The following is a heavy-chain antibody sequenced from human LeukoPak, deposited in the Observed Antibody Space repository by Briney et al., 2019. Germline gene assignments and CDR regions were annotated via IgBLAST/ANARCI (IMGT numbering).Heavy chain of an antibody. Sequence: GGSLRLSCAASGFTFSNFDMHWVRQTTGEGLEWVSSIGTAGDTYYPDSVKGRFTVSRENDKNSLYLQMNSLRAEDTAVYYCAKDPSFTSSNCYPPGIWGQGTMVTVSS. CDR1: GFTFSNFD. CDR3: AKDPSFTSSNCYPPGI. D-gene: IGHD2-2*01. V-gene: IGHV3-13*01. J-gene: IGHJ3*02. CDR2: IGTAGDT.